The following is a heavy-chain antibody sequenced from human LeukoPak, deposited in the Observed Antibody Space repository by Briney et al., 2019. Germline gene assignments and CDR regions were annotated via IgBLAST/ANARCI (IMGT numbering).Heavy chain of an antibody. CDR3: ARENWGSYPLDY. D-gene: IGHD1-26*01. Sequence: SETLSLTCTVSGDSFSYFYWSWIRQPPGKGLEWIGYIYNSGSTSYNPSLKSRVTISVDTSKNQFSLKLSSVTAADTAVYYCARENWGSYPLDYWGQGTLVTVSS. CDR1: GDSFSYFY. V-gene: IGHV4-59*12. CDR2: IYNSGST. J-gene: IGHJ4*02.